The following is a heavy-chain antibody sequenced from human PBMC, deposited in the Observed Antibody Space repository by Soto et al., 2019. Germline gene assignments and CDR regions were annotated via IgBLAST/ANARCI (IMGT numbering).Heavy chain of an antibody. CDR1: GFTFSSYS. V-gene: IGHV3-21*01. CDR2: ISSSSSYI. J-gene: IGHJ3*02. D-gene: IGHD3-16*02. CDR3: MLRDYIWGRYRQTDAFDI. Sequence: EVQLVESGGGLVKPGGSLRLSCAASGFTFSSYSMNWVRQAPGKGLEWVSSISSSSSYIYYADSVKGRFTISRDNAKNSLYLQMNSLRAEDTAVYYCMLRDYIWGRYRQTDAFDIWGQGTMVTVSS.